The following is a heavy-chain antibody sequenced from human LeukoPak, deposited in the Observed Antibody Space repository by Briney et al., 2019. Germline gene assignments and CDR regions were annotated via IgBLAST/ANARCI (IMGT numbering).Heavy chain of an antibody. CDR3: AKSDISGSYPYYFDY. V-gene: IGHV3-33*06. Sequence: PGRSLRLSCAASGFTFSSYGMHWVRQAPGKGLEWVAVIWYDGSNKYYADSVKGRFTISRDNSRNTLYLQMNSLRAEDTAVYYCAKSDISGSYPYYFDYWGQGTLVTVSS. D-gene: IGHD1-26*01. CDR1: GFTFSSYG. CDR2: IWYDGSNK. J-gene: IGHJ4*02.